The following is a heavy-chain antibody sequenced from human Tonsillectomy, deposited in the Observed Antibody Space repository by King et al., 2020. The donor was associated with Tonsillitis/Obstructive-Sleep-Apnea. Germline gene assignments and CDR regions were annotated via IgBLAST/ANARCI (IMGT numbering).Heavy chain of an antibody. D-gene: IGHD2-8*01. CDR3: ARDPGVEDV. Sequence: VQLVESGGGVVQPGRSLRLSCAASGFTFSSYAMHWGRQAPGKGLEWVAVISYDGSNKYYADSVKGRFTISRDNSKNTLYLQMNSLRAEDTAVYYCARDPGVEDVWGKGTTVTVSS. V-gene: IGHV3-30*01. J-gene: IGHJ6*04. CDR2: ISYDGSNK. CDR1: GFTFSSYA.